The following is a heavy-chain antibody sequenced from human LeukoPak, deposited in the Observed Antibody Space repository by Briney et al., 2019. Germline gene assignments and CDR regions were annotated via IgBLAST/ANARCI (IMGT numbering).Heavy chain of an antibody. CDR1: GGSISSYY. CDR3: ARIPTPPVYYYYYYMEV. V-gene: IGHV4-4*09. J-gene: IGHJ6*03. CDR2: IYTSGST. Sequence: SETLSLTCTVSGGSISSYYWSWIRQPPGKGLEWIGYIYTSGSTNYNPSLKSRVTISVDTSKNQFSLKLSSVTAADTAVYYCARIPTPPVYYYYYYMEVWGKGTTVTVSS.